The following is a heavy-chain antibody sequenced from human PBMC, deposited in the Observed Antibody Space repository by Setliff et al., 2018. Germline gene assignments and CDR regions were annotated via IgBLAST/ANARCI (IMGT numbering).Heavy chain of an antibody. D-gene: IGHD3-10*01. J-gene: IGHJ6*02. Sequence: GGSLRLSCAASGFTFSNAWMSWVRQAPGKGLEWVGRIKRESDGGTTDYAAPVKGRFTISRDDSKNTLHLQMNSLKTEDTAVYYCNRELFSHYYYGMDVWGQGTTVTVSS. CDR1: GFTFSNAW. V-gene: IGHV3-15*01. CDR3: NRELFSHYYYGMDV. CDR2: IKRESDGGTT.